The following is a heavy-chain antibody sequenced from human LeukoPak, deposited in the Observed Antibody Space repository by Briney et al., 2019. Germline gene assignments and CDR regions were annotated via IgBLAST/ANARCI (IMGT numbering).Heavy chain of an antibody. V-gene: IGHV3-23*01. J-gene: IGHJ6*03. D-gene: IGHD3-10*01. Sequence: GGSLRLSCAASGFTFSSYAMSWVRQAPGKGLEWVSAISGSGVSTYYADSVKGRFTISRDNSKNTLYLQMNSLRAEDTAVYYCAKADLYGENYYYYMDVWGKGTTVTVSS. CDR1: GFTFSSYA. CDR3: AKADLYGENYYYYMDV. CDR2: ISGSGVST.